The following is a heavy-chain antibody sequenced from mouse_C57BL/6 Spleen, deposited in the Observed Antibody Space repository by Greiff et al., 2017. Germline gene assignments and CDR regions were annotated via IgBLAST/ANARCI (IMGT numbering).Heavy chain of an antibody. V-gene: IGHV1-53*01. Sequence: QVQLQQPGTELVKPGASVKLSCKASGYTFTSYWMHWVKQRPGQGLEWIGNINPSNGGTNYNEKFKSKATLTVDKSSSTAYMQLSSLTSEDSAVYDCAREAIYYSNYFAYWGQGTTLTVSS. CDR3: AREAIYYSNYFAY. CDR1: GYTFTSYW. D-gene: IGHD2-5*01. J-gene: IGHJ2*01. CDR2: INPSNGGT.